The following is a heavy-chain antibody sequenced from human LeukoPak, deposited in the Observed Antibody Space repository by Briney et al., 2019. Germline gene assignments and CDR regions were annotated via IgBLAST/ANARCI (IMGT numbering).Heavy chain of an antibody. D-gene: IGHD5/OR15-5a*01. Sequence: GGSLRLSCAASGFTFSSYIMNWVRQAPGKGLEWVSSISSSSSYIYYADSVKGRFTTSRDNAKNSLYLQMNSLRAEDTAVYYCARELVWNYGMDVWGQGTTVTVSS. CDR3: ARELVWNYGMDV. CDR1: GFTFSSYI. V-gene: IGHV3-21*01. CDR2: ISSSSSYI. J-gene: IGHJ6*02.